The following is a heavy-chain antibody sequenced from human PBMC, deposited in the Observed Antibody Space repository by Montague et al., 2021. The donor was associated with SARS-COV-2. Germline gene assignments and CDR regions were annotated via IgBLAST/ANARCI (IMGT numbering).Heavy chain of an antibody. CDR2: IYYSGST. J-gene: IGHJ5*02. Sequence: SETLSLTCTVSGGSISSSSYYWGWIRQPPGKGLEWIGSIYYSGSTYYNPSLKSRVTISVDTSKNQLSLKLSSVTAADTAVYYCARSPTYYHILTGYFNGPNWFDPWGQGTLVTVSS. D-gene: IGHD3-9*01. CDR3: ARSPTYYHILTGYFNGPNWFDP. CDR1: GGSISSSSYY. V-gene: IGHV4-39*01.